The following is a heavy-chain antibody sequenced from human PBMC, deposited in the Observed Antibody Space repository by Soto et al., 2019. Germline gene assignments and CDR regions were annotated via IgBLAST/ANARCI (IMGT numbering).Heavy chain of an antibody. J-gene: IGHJ5*02. CDR3: ARVIKLELNWFAP. CDR1: GGTFSSYA. D-gene: IGHD1-26*01. Sequence: QVQLVQSGAEVKKPGSSVKVSCKASGGTFSSYAISWVRQAPGQGLEWMGGIIPIFGTANYAQKFQGRVTITPDGYPGQSAVGLSRLSSGDTAVYYCARVIKLELNWFAPWGQGTLVTVSS. CDR2: IIPIFGTA. V-gene: IGHV1-69*01.